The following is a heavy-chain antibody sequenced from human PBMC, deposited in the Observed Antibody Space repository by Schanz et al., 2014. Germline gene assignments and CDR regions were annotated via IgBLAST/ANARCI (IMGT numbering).Heavy chain of an antibody. D-gene: IGHD2-2*01. J-gene: IGHJ4*02. CDR3: AKEKGDCSSTSCSYYFDY. CDR1: GFTLTSYA. CDR2: ISGSGGST. V-gene: IGHV3-23*04. Sequence: EVQVVESGGGLVQPGGSLRLSCEASGFTLTSYALTWVRQAPGKGLEWVAGISGSGGSTDYADSVKGRFTISRDNSKTTLYLQMNSLRAEDTAVYYCAKEKGDCSSTSCSYYFDYWGQGTLVTVSS.